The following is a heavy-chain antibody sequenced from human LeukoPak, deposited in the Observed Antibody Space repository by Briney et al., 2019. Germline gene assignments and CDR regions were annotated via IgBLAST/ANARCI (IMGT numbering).Heavy chain of an antibody. Sequence: SETLSLTCTVSGYSINSSYYWSWIRQPPGKGLEWIGYIYYSGSTNYNPSLKSRVTISVDTSKNQFSLKLSSVTAADTAVYYCARGPYYGSNWFDPWGQGTLVTVSS. CDR2: IYYSGST. CDR1: GYSINSSYY. V-gene: IGHV4-59*01. D-gene: IGHD3-10*01. CDR3: ARGPYYGSNWFDP. J-gene: IGHJ5*02.